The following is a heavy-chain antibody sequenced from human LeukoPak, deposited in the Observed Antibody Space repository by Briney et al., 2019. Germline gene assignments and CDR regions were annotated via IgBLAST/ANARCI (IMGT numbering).Heavy chain of an antibody. CDR1: GFIFSSYN. CDR3: ARGLLHDY. CDR2: ISSSGSII. Sequence: GGSLRLSCAASGFIFSSYNMTWVRQAPGKGLEWISYISSSGSIIYYADSVKGRFTISRDNAKNSLYLQMNSLRVEDTAVYYCARGLLHDYWGQGTLVTVSS. J-gene: IGHJ4*02. V-gene: IGHV3-48*01. D-gene: IGHD1-26*01.